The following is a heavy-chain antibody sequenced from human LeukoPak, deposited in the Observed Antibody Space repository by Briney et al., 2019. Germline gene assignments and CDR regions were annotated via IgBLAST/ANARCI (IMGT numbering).Heavy chain of an antibody. J-gene: IGHJ1*01. Sequence: PGGSLRLSCVASGFTFSSYWMSWVRQAPGKGLEWVANIKKDGSDKYYVDSVKGRFTISRDNAKNSLYLQMNSLRAEDTAVYYCASGGLSGSYFRVSEYFQHWGQGTLVTVSS. CDR3: ASGGLSGSYFRVSEYFQH. V-gene: IGHV3-7*01. CDR1: GFTFSSYW. D-gene: IGHD1-26*01. CDR2: IKKDGSDK.